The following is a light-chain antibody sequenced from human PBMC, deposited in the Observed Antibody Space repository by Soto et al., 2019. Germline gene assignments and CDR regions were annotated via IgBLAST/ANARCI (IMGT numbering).Light chain of an antibody. V-gene: IGLV2-14*01. CDR3: CSYSTSNTHNYV. CDR2: EVN. Sequence: QSVLTQPASVSGSPGQSITVSCTGTSSDIGGYNYVSWYQHHPGKAPQLIIYEVNLRPSGVSDRFSASKSGDTASLTISGLQAGDEAGYYCCSYSTSNTHNYVFGTGTKVTVL. J-gene: IGLJ1*01. CDR1: SSDIGGYNY.